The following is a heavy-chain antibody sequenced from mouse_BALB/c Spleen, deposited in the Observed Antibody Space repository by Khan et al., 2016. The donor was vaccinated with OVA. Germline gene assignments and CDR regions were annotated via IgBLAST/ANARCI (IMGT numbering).Heavy chain of an antibody. Sequence: VQLKESGPGLVKPSQSLSLTCSVTGYFITSGYYWNWIRQFPGNKLEWMGYISYDGSNNYNPSLKNRISITRDTSKNQFFLKFNSVTTEDTATYYCARGWLVKVDYWGQGTTLTVSS. CDR1: GYFITSGYY. D-gene: IGHD2-3*01. CDR2: ISYDGSN. CDR3: ARGWLVKVDY. J-gene: IGHJ2*01. V-gene: IGHV3-6*02.